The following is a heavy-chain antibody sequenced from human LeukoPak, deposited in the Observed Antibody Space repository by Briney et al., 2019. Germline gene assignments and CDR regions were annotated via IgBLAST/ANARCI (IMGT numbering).Heavy chain of an antibody. Sequence: PGGSPRLSCAASGFTFSSYGMHWVRQAPGKGLEWVAVVSYDGSNKYYADSVKGRFTISRDNSKNTLYLQMNSLRAEDTAVYYCAKEVKDDYYDSSGYYDYWGQGTLVTVSS. CDR1: GFTFSSYG. V-gene: IGHV3-30*18. CDR2: VSYDGSNK. CDR3: AKEVKDDYYDSSGYYDY. J-gene: IGHJ4*02. D-gene: IGHD3-22*01.